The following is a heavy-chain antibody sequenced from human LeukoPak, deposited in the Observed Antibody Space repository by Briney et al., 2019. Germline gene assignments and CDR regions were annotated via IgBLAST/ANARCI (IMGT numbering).Heavy chain of an antibody. CDR3: ARLAPLYSSSWYQSPCDAFDI. V-gene: IGHV1-18*01. CDR2: ISAYNGNT. J-gene: IGHJ3*02. Sequence: ASVKVSCKASGYTFTGYGISWVRQAPGQGLEWMGWISAYNGNTNYAQKLQGRVTMTTDTSTSTAYMELRSLRSDDTAVYYCARLAPLYSSSWYQSPCDAFDIWGQGTMVTVSS. CDR1: GYTFTGYG. D-gene: IGHD6-13*01.